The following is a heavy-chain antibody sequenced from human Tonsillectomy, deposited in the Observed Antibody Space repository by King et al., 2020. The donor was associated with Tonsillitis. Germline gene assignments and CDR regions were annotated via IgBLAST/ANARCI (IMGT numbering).Heavy chain of an antibody. J-gene: IGHJ4*02. D-gene: IGHD5-18*01. CDR2: IYSGGST. CDR3: ARGFGYSYGYHY. V-gene: IGHV3-53*01. Sequence: VQLVESGGGLIQPGGSLRLSCAASGFTVSTNYMSWVRQAPGKGLEWVSVIYSGGSTYYADYVKGRFTISRDNSKNTLYLQMNNLRADDTAVYYCARGFGYSYGYHYWGQGTLVTVSS. CDR1: GFTVSTNY.